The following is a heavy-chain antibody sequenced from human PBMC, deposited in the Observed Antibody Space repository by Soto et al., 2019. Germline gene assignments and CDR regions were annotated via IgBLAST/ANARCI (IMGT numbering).Heavy chain of an antibody. CDR3: AHIWTYDISTSYYTFDY. D-gene: IGHD3-9*01. CDR1: GSSLSTSGVG. J-gene: IGHJ4*02. Sequence: QITLKESGPTLVKPTQTLTLTCTFSGSSLSTSGVGVAWIRQPPGKALEWLALIYWDDGKRYSPSLKTRLNNTKDTSKNHMDLTLTIVNPIDTAPHYCAHIWTYDISTSYYTFDYWGQGCLVTVNS. CDR2: IYWDDGK. V-gene: IGHV2-5*02.